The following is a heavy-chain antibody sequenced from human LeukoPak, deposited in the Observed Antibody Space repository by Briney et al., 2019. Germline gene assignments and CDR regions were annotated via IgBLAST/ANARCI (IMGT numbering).Heavy chain of an antibody. J-gene: IGHJ4*02. D-gene: IGHD6-13*01. CDR1: EFSVGSNY. CDR3: ARVAAAGKGFDY. Sequence: PGGSLRLSCAASEFSVGSNYMTWVRQAPGKGLEWVSLIYSGGSTYYADSVKGRFTISRDNSKNTLYLQMNSLRAGDTAVYYCARVAAAGKGFDYWGQGTLVTVSS. V-gene: IGHV3-66*01. CDR2: IYSGGST.